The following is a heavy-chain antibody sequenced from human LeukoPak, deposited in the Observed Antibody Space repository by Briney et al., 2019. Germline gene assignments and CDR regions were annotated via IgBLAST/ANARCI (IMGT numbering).Heavy chain of an antibody. Sequence: GGSLRLSCAASGFTFGSSWMHWVRQAPGKGLEWVSVIYGGGDTSYADSVKGRFSISRDNSKNTLYLQMSSLRAEDTAVYYCAREGPYYGMDVWGQGTTVTVSS. CDR2: IYGGGDT. CDR1: GFTFGSSW. V-gene: IGHV3-53*01. CDR3: AREGPYYGMDV. J-gene: IGHJ6*02.